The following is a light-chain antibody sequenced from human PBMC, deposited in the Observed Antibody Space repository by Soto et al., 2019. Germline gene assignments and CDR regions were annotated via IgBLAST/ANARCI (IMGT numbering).Light chain of an antibody. J-gene: IGLJ1*01. CDR3: HSFDSSLRVYV. Sequence: QSVLTQPPSVSGAPGQRVTISCTGSSSNFGAGYEVHWYKQVLGAAPTLVIFNNLNRPSGVPERFSGSKSGTSASLVISGLQAEDEADYYCHSFDSSLRVYVFGSGTKLTVL. V-gene: IGLV1-40*01. CDR2: NNL. CDR1: SSNFGAGYE.